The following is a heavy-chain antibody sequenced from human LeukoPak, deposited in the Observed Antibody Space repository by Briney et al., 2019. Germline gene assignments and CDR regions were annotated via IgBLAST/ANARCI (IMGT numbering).Heavy chain of an antibody. J-gene: IGHJ4*02. CDR2: VSDSGSTT. CDR1: GFPFSDYA. CDR3: AKDGTRYSGSYYSFDY. D-gene: IGHD1-26*01. V-gene: IGHV3-23*01. Sequence: GGSLRLSCTASGFPFSDYAMNWVRQAPGEGLEWVAGVSDSGSTTYSADSVKGRFTISRDNSKNTLYLQMNSLRAEDTAVYYCAKDGTRYSGSYYSFDYWGQGTLVTVSS.